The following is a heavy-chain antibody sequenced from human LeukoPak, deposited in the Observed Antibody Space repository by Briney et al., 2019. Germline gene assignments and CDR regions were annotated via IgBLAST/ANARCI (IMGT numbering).Heavy chain of an antibody. V-gene: IGHV4-34*01. CDR2: INHSGRT. CDR3: ARAYYSTSWFPH. CDR1: SVSLSGYY. J-gene: IGHJ5*02. Sequence: SETLSLTCAVSSVSLSGYYWGWTRQTPGKGLEWIGEINHSGRTNYNPSLKSRVTISADTSKNQFSLELRSVTAADTAVYYCARAYYSTSWFPHWGQGALVTVSS. D-gene: IGHD3-10*01.